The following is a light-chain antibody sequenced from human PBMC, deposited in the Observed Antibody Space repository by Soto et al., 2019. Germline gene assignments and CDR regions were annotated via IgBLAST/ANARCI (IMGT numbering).Light chain of an antibody. V-gene: IGKV3-15*01. CDR3: QLYGRSRRAT. CDR2: GAS. J-gene: IGKJ5*01. Sequence: EIVMTQSPATLSVSPGERATLSCRASQSVSSNLAWYQQKPGQAPRLLIYGASTRATGISARFSGSASGTDFTLTIRRLEPEDFAVYYCQLYGRSRRATFGQGTRREIK. CDR1: QSVSSN.